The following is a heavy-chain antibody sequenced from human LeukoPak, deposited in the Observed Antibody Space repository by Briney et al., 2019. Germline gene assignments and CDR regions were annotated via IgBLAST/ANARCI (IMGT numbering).Heavy chain of an antibody. V-gene: IGHV4-61*01. J-gene: IGHJ6*03. CDR2: IYYSGST. CDR1: GYSISSGYY. Sequence: TSETLSLTCAVSGYSISSGYYWGWIRQPPGKGLEWIGYIYYSGSTNYNPSLKSRVTISVDTSKNQFSLKLSSVTAADTAVYYCARGRSSSWYFDYYYMDVWGKGTTVTVSS. D-gene: IGHD6-13*01. CDR3: ARGRSSSWYFDYYYMDV.